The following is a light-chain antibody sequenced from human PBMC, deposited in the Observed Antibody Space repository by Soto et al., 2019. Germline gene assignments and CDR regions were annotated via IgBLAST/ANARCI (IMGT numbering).Light chain of an antibody. Sequence: QSALTQPASVSGSPGQSITISCIGTSGDVGSYNLVSWYQQHPGKAPKVLIYEVSERPSGVSNRFSGSKSGNTASLTISGLQAEDEAEYYCCSYAGSRTHVLFGGGTQLTVL. CDR1: SGDVGSYNL. J-gene: IGLJ2*01. CDR2: EVS. V-gene: IGLV2-23*02. CDR3: CSYAGSRTHVL.